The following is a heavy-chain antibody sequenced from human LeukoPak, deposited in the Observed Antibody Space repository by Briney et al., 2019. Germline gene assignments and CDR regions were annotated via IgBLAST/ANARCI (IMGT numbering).Heavy chain of an antibody. J-gene: IGHJ4*02. V-gene: IGHV3-48*03. CDR1: GLTFSSYE. Sequence: GGPLRLSCAASGLTFSSYEMKWVRQAPGNGLEWVSYISTSGCTIYYGHSVEGRFTLARDHDENSLYLQLNSLRAENTAVYYCARMDYSFYVYWGQGTLVTVSS. CDR2: ISTSGCTI. CDR3: ARMDYSFYVY. D-gene: IGHD4-11*01.